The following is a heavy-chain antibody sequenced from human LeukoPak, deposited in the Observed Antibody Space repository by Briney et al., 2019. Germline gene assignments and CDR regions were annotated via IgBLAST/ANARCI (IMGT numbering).Heavy chain of an antibody. D-gene: IGHD2-21*01. CDR3: AVAPGDY. CDR2: INPNSDYT. V-gene: IGHV1-2*02. J-gene: IGHJ4*02. CDR1: GYTFTNYA. Sequence: GASVKVSCKASGYTFTNYAMNWVRQAPGQGLEWMGWINPNSDYTFYAQKFQGRVTLTRDTSISTVYMELTTLTSDDTALYYCAVAPGDYWGQGTLVSVSS.